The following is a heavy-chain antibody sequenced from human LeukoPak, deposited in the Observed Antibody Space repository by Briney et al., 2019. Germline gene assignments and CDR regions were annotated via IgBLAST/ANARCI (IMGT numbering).Heavy chain of an antibody. CDR1: GFTFSNAW. CDR2: IKSKTDGGTT. CDR3: TTDIPMIAAFDI. J-gene: IGHJ3*02. D-gene: IGHD3-22*01. V-gene: IGHV3-15*01. Sequence: GGSLRLSCAASGFTFSNAWVRWVRQAPGKGREWVGRIKSKTDGGTTDYAAPVKGRFTISRDDSKNTLYLQMNSLKIEDTAVYYCTTDIPMIAAFDIWGQGTVVTVSS.